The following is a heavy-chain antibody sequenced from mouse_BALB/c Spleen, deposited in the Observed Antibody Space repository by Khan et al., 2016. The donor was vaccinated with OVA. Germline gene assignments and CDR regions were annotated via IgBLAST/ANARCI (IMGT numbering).Heavy chain of an antibody. CDR2: INPNNGGA. J-gene: IGHJ3*01. V-gene: IGHV1-18*01. CDR1: GYTFTEYT. Sequence: VQLKQSGPELVKPGASVKISCKTSGYTFTEYTMHWVKQSHGQSLEWIGGINPNNGGASYNQTFKGKATLTVDKSSSTAYMDLRSLTSEDSAVYYYAGRYFGNTWFAYWGQGTLVTVSA. CDR3: AGRYFGNTWFAY. D-gene: IGHD1-1*01.